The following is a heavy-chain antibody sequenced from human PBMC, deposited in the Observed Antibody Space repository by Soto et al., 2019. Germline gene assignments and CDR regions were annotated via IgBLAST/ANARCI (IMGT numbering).Heavy chain of an antibody. D-gene: IGHD2-2*01. Sequence: GGSLRLSCAASGFTISSYSMNWVRQAPGKGLEWVSSISSSSSYIYYADSVKGRFTISRDNAKNSLYLQMNSLRAEDTAVYYCARTASAAPYYFDYWGQGTLVTVSS. CDR3: ARTASAAPYYFDY. CDR1: GFTISSYS. V-gene: IGHV3-21*01. CDR2: ISSSSSYI. J-gene: IGHJ4*02.